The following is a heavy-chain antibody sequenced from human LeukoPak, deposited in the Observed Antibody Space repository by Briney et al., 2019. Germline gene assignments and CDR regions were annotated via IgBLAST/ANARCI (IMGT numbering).Heavy chain of an antibody. CDR3: ARAYRGYCSSTSGYFYYYYGMDV. Sequence: ASVTVSCKASGYTFTSYYMHWVRQAPGQGLEWMGIINPSGGSTSYAQKFQGRVTMTRDTSTSTVYMELSSLRSEDTAVYYCARAYRGYCSSTSGYFYYYYGMDVRGQGTTVTVSS. CDR2: INPSGGST. V-gene: IGHV1-46*01. D-gene: IGHD2-2*01. J-gene: IGHJ6*02. CDR1: GYTFTSYY.